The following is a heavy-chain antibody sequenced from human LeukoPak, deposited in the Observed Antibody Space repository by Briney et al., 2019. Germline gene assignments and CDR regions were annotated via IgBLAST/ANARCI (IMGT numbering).Heavy chain of an antibody. CDR1: GYTFTGYY. V-gene: IGHV1-2*02. CDR3: ARAVLGYYYDSSGWPYFDY. Sequence: ASVKVSCKASGYTFTGYYMHWVRQAPGQGLEWMGWINPNSGGTNYAQKLQGRVTMTRDTSISTAYMELSRLRSDDTAVYYCARAVLGYYYDSSGWPYFDYWGQGTLVTVSS. CDR2: INPNSGGT. J-gene: IGHJ4*02. D-gene: IGHD3-22*01.